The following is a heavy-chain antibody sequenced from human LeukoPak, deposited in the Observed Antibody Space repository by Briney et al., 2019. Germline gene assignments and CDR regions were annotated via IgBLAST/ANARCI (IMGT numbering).Heavy chain of an antibody. J-gene: IGHJ6*02. V-gene: IGHV1-69*04. D-gene: IGHD6-19*01. CDR2: IILILRLA. CDR3: ASGLEQWLVQDYYYYYGMDV. Sequence: SVKVSCKASGDTFSDYAISWVRQAPGPGLGWMGRIILILRLANYAQKFQGRVTITADKSTSTVYMELSSVRSEDTAVYYCASGLEQWLVQDYYYYYGMDVWGQGTTVTVSS. CDR1: GDTFSDYA.